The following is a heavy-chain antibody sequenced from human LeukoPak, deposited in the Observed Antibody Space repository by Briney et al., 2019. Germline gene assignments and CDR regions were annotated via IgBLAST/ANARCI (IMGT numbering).Heavy chain of an antibody. V-gene: IGHV1-2*02. Sequence: ASVKVSCKASGYTFTSYDINWVRQAPGQGLEWMGWINPNSGGTNYAQKFQGRVTMTRDTSISTAYMELSRLRSDDTAVYYCARDRKSSGWYAPGIWGQGTMVTVSS. J-gene: IGHJ3*02. CDR1: GYTFTSYD. CDR2: INPNSGGT. CDR3: ARDRKSSGWYAPGI. D-gene: IGHD6-19*01.